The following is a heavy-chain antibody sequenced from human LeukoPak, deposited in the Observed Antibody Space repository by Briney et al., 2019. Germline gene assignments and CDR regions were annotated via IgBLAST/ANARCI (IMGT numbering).Heavy chain of an antibody. CDR1: GFAISSTG. D-gene: IGHD3-9*01. J-gene: IGHJ4*02. CDR2: IRGNSDDT. V-gene: IGHV3-23*01. CDR3: AKKGGLTNTWFYFDY. Sequence: GGSLRLSCAASGFAISSTGVSWVRQAPGKGLEWVSAIRGNSDDTYYADSVKGRFTLSRDISKNTLYLHMNSLTAEDTAVYYCAKKGGLTNTWFYFDYWGQGTLVTVSS.